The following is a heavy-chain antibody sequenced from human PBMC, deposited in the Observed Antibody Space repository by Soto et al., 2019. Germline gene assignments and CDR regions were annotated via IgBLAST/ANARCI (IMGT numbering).Heavy chain of an antibody. CDR2: IWYDGSNK. Sequence: QVQLVESGGGVVQPGRSLRLSCAASGFTFSSYGMHWVRQAPGKGLEWVAVIWYDGSNKYYADSVKGRFTISRDNSKNTLYLQMNSLRAEDPAVYYCARDVLLWFGETNYGMDVWGQGTTVTVSS. J-gene: IGHJ6*02. D-gene: IGHD3-10*01. CDR3: ARDVLLWFGETNYGMDV. CDR1: GFTFSSYG. V-gene: IGHV3-33*01.